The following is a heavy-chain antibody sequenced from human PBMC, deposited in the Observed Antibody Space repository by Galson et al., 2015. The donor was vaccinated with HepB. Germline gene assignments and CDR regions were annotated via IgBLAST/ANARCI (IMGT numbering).Heavy chain of an antibody. V-gene: IGHV1-8*01. D-gene: IGHD3-9*01. J-gene: IGHJ6*02. CDR1: GYTSTSYD. CDR3: ARDGKTGYYEILTGYFGYHYYYGMDV. CDR2: MNPNSGNT. Sequence: SVKVSCKASGYTSTSYDINWVRQATGQGLEWMGWMNPNSGNTGYAQKFQGRVTMTRNTSISTAYMELSSLRSEDTAVYYCARDGKTGYYEILTGYFGYHYYYGMDVWGQGTTVTVSS.